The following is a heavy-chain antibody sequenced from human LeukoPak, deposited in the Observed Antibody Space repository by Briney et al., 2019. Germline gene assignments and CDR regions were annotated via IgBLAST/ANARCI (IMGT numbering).Heavy chain of an antibody. D-gene: IGHD3-10*01. CDR1: GFTFSSYA. V-gene: IGHV3-23*01. J-gene: IGHJ6*02. CDR2: ISGSGGST. Sequence: GGSLRLSCAASGFTFSSYAMSWVRQAPGKGLEWVSAISGSGGSTYYADSVKGRFTISRDNSKNTLYLQMNSLRAEDTAVYYCASSGSYVAHYYGMDVWGQGTTVTVSS. CDR3: ASSGSYVAHYYGMDV.